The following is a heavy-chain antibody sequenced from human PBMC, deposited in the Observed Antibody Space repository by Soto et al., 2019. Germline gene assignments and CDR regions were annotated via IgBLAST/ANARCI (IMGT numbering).Heavy chain of an antibody. D-gene: IGHD2-15*01. CDR3: AAVVAATLYGMDV. CDR2: ISSSGSTI. J-gene: IGHJ6*02. V-gene: IGHV3-48*03. Sequence: PGGFLRLSCAASGLTFNSYEMTWSRQAPGKGLEWVSYISSSGSTIYYADSVKGRFTISRDNAKNSLYLQMNSLRAEDTAVYYCAAVVAATLYGMDVWGQGTTVTVSS. CDR1: GLTFNSYE.